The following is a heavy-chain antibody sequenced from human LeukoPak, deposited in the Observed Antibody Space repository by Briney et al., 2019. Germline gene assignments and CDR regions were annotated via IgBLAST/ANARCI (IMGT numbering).Heavy chain of an antibody. CDR3: ARDSGNIYYYMDV. CDR1: GFTFSSYA. J-gene: IGHJ6*03. V-gene: IGHV3-30*01. Sequence: GGSLRLSCAASGFTFSSYAMHWVRQAPGKGLEWVATISYDGSSKYYADSVKGRFTISRDNSKNTPYLQMNSLRAEDTAVYYCARDSGNIYYYMDVWGKGTTVTVSS. CDR2: ISYDGSSK. D-gene: IGHD2/OR15-2a*01.